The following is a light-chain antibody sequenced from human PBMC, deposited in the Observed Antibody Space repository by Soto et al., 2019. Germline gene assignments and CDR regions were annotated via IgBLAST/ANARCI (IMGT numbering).Light chain of an antibody. J-gene: IGLJ1*01. Sequence: QSVMTHPASVSGSPGQSITISCTGTSSDVGGYNYVSWYQQHPGKAPKLMIYDVSNRPSGVSNRFSGSKSGNTASLTISGLQAEDEADYYCSSYTSSSTHYVFGTGTKVPVL. CDR3: SSYTSSSTHYV. V-gene: IGLV2-14*01. CDR2: DVS. CDR1: SSDVGGYNY.